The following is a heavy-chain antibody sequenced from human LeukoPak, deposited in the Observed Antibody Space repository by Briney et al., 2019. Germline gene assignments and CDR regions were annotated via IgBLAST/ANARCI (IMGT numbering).Heavy chain of an antibody. CDR2: ISAYNDNT. V-gene: IGHV1-18*01. Sequence: ASVKVSCKASGYTFTDYGISWVRQAPGQGLEWMGWISAYNDNTNYAQNLQGRVTMTIDTSTGTAYMELRSLRSDDTAVYYCARSFPRPPYNSGWFLFDYWGQGTLVTVSS. J-gene: IGHJ4*02. CDR1: GYTFTDYG. CDR3: ARSFPRPPYNSGWFLFDY. D-gene: IGHD6-19*01.